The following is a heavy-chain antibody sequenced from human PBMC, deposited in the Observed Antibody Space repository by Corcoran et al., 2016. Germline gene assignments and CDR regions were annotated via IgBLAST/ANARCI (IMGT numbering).Heavy chain of an antibody. CDR2: ISYDGSNK. D-gene: IGHD3-22*01. V-gene: IGHV3-30*18. CDR1: GFTFSSYG. J-gene: IGHJ6*02. CDR3: AKDAYYDSSGPADV. Sequence: QVQLVESGGGMVQPGRSLRLSCAASGFTFSSYGMHWVRQAPGKGLEWVAVISYDGSNKYYADSVKGRFTITRDNSKNTLYLQMNSLRAEDTAVYYCAKDAYYDSSGPADVWGQGTTVTVSS.